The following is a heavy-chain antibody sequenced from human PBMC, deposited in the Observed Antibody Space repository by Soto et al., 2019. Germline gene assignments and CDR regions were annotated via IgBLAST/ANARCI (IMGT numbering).Heavy chain of an antibody. CDR2: ISSSSSYI. V-gene: IGHV3-21*01. Sequence: PGGSLRLSCAASGFTFSSYSMNWVRQAPGKGLEWVSSISSSSSYIYYADSVKGRFTISRDNAKNSLYLQMNSLRAEDTAVYYCARDLDAQVAVAGDDAFGIWGQGTMVTVSS. D-gene: IGHD6-19*01. CDR1: GFTFSSYS. CDR3: ARDLDAQVAVAGDDAFGI. J-gene: IGHJ3*02.